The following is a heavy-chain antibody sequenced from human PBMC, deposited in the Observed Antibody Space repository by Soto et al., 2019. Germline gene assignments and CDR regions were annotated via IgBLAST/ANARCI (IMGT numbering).Heavy chain of an antibody. Sequence: SKTLSLTCAVYGVSFSGYYWTWIRQPPGTGLEWIGEINHSGSTNYNPSLKSRVTISVDTSKNQFSLKLTSVTAADTAVYYCARDKITGLFDYWGQEPWSPSPQ. J-gene: IGHJ4*01. V-gene: IGHV4-34*01. CDR3: ARDKITGLFDY. CDR1: GVSFSGYY. D-gene: IGHD2-8*02. CDR2: INHSGST.